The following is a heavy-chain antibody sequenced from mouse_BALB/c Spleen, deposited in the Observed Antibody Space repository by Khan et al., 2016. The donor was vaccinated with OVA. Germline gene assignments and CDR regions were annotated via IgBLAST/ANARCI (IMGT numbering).Heavy chain of an antibody. J-gene: IGHJ3*01. V-gene: IGHV3-2*02. CDR2: ISYSGNT. CDR1: GYSITSEYT. CDR3: ARKDYYDYDPFPY. D-gene: IGHD2-4*01. Sequence: SGPGLVKPSQSLSLTCTVTGYSITSEYTWNWIRQFPGNKLEWMGFISYSGNTRYNPSLKSRISFTRDTSKNQFFLQLNSVTSEDTDTYYCARKDYYDYDPFPYWGQGTLVTVSA.